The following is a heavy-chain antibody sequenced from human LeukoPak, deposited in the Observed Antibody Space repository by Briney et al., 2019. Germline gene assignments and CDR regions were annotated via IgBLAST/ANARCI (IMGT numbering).Heavy chain of an antibody. CDR3: TRNGAYALDS. CDR1: DDSITRGNW. CDR2: IYHSGST. J-gene: IGHJ4*02. V-gene: IGHV4-4*02. Sequence: TLSLTCAVSDDSITRGNWWSWVRQPPGKGLEWIAEIYHSGSTNYNPSLKSRVSISVDESKKQFSLRLSSLTAADTAVYYCTRNGAYALDSWGQGTLVTVSS. D-gene: IGHD4-17*01.